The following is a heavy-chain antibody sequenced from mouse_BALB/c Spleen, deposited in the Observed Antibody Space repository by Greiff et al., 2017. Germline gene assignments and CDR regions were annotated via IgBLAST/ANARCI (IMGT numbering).Heavy chain of an antibody. Sequence: VQLQQSGPELVKPGASVKMSCKASGYTFTSYVMHWVKQKPGQGLEWIGYINPYNDGTKYNEKFKGKATLTSDKSSSTAYMELSSLTSEDSAVYYCARSRYDGGTWFAYWGQGTLVTVSA. V-gene: IGHV1-14*01. CDR1: GYTFTSYV. D-gene: IGHD2-14*01. CDR3: ARSRYDGGTWFAY. CDR2: INPYNDGT. J-gene: IGHJ3*01.